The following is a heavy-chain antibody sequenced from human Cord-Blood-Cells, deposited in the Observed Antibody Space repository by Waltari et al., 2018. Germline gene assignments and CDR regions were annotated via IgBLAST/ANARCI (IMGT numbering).Heavy chain of an antibody. J-gene: IGHJ3*02. CDR2: INHSGST. V-gene: IGHV4-34*01. CDR3: ASPRYCSSTSCYAFDI. Sequence: QVQLQQWGAGLLKPSETLSLTCAVYGGSFSGYYWSWIRQPPGKGLEWIGEINHSGSTNYNPSLKSRVTISVDTSKNQVSLKLSSVTAADTAVYYCASPRYCSSTSCYAFDIWGQGTMVTVSS. CDR1: GGSFSGYY. D-gene: IGHD2-2*01.